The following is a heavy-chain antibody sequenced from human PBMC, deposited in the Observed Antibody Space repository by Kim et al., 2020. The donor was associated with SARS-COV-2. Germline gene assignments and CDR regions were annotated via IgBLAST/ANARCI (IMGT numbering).Heavy chain of an antibody. Sequence: SETLSLTCTVSGGSISSYYWSWIRQPPGQGLEWIGYIYYTGSTRYNPYLKSRVTTSVDVSKNQFSLNLTSATVADAATYYCARGNYASGWSGAYFDFWG. D-gene: IGHD6-19*01. CDR1: GGSISSYY. CDR2: IYYTGST. J-gene: IGHJ4*01. V-gene: IGHV4-59*01. CDR3: ARGNYASGWSGAYFDF.